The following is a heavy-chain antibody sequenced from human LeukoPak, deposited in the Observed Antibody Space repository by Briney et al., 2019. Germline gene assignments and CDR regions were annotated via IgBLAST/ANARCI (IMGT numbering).Heavy chain of an antibody. V-gene: IGHV1-18*01. J-gene: IGHJ4*02. Sequence: GESLKISCKGSGYSFTSYGISWARQAPGQGLEWMGWISAYNGNTNYAQKLQGRVTMTTDTSTSTAYMELRSLRSDDTAVYYCARDNYYGSGSYYTGVDYWGQGTLVTVSS. D-gene: IGHD3-10*01. CDR3: ARDNYYGSGSYYTGVDY. CDR2: ISAYNGNT. CDR1: GYSFTSYG.